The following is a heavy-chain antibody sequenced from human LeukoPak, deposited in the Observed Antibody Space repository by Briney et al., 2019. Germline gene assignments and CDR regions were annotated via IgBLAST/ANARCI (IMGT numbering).Heavy chain of an antibody. D-gene: IGHD5-12*01. J-gene: IGHJ6*03. CDR3: AKGGGYEAQYYYYYLDV. CDR1: GSTVSSNY. CDR2: IRYDGSNK. Sequence: GGSLRLSCAASGSTVSSNYVSWVRQAPGKGLEWVAFIRYDGSNKYYADSVKGRFTISRDNSKNTLYLQMKSLRAEDTAVYYCAKGGGYEAQYYYYYLDVWGKGTTVTISS. V-gene: IGHV3-30*02.